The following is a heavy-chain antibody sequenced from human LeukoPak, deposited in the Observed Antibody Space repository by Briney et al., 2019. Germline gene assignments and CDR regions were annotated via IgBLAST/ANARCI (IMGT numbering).Heavy chain of an antibody. CDR2: ISGSGGST. D-gene: IGHD3-10*01. V-gene: IGHV3-23*01. Sequence: GGSLRLSCAASGFTFSSYAMSWVRQAPGKGLEWVSAISGSGGSTYYADSVKGRFTISRDDSKNTLYLQMNSLRAEDTAVYYCAKTLLWFGELYDYWGQGTLVTVSS. CDR1: GFTFSSYA. J-gene: IGHJ4*02. CDR3: AKTLLWFGELYDY.